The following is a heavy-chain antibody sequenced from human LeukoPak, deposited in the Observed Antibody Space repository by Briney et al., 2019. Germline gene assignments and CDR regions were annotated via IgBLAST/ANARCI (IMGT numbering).Heavy chain of an antibody. CDR2: IKHDGSGE. V-gene: IGHV3-7*01. D-gene: IGHD3-16*02. CDR3: GYTNNFYH. J-gene: IGHJ4*02. Sequence: GGSLRRSCVASGLSISGQWMNWVRQAPGQGLEWVANIKHDGSGEYYVDSVKGRFTISRDDGRNSVSLQMNSVRAEDTAVYYCGYTNNFYHWGQGTLVVVSS. CDR1: GLSISGQW.